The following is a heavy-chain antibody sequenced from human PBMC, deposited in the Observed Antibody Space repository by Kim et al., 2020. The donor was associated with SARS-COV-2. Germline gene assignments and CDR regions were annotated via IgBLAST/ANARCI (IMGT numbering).Heavy chain of an antibody. D-gene: IGHD3-22*01. Sequence: GGSLRLSCAASGFTFSSYGMHWVRQAPSKGLEWVAVIWYDGSNKYYADSVKGRFTISRDNSKNTLYLQMNSLRAEDTAVYYCARGDYYDSSGYPSFDYWGQGTLVTVSS. J-gene: IGHJ4*02. CDR2: IWYDGSNK. CDR1: GFTFSSYG. CDR3: ARGDYYDSSGYPSFDY. V-gene: IGHV3-33*01.